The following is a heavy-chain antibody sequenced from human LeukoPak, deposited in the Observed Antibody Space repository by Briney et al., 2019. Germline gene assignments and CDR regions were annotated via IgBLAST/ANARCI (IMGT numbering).Heavy chain of an antibody. J-gene: IGHJ6*02. CDR2: ISGSGGST. CDR1: GSTFSSYA. V-gene: IGHV3-23*01. D-gene: IGHD3-10*01. CDR3: AKNDDGSGRHTDYYYGMDV. Sequence: GGSLRLSCAASGSTFSSYAMSWVRQAPGKGLEWVSAISGSGGSTYYADSVKGRFTISRDNSKNTLYLQMNSLRAEDTAVYYCAKNDDGSGRHTDYYYGMDVWGRGTTVTVSS.